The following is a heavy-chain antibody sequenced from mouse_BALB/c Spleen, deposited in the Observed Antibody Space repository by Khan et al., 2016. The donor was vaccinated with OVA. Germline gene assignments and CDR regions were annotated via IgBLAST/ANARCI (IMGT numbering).Heavy chain of an antibody. CDR3: ARENYYGYAVDY. J-gene: IGHJ4*01. Sequence: EVQLQESGPGLVKPSQSLSLTCTVTGYSITTNYAWDWIRQFPGNKLEWMGYISYSGSTSYNPSLKSRISITRGTSKNQFFLQLNSVTTEDTATYYCARENYYGYAVDYWGQGTSVTVSS. D-gene: IGHD1-1*01. CDR2: ISYSGST. V-gene: IGHV3-2*02. CDR1: GYSITTNYA.